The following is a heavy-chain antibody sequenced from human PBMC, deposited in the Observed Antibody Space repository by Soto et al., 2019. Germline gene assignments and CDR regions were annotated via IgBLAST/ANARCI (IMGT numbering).Heavy chain of an antibody. J-gene: IGHJ5*02. CDR2: INAGNGNT. Sequence: ASVKVSCKASGYTFTGYAMHWVRQAPGQRLEWMGWINAGNGNTKYSQKFQGRVTITRDTSASTAYMELSSLRSEDTAVYYCARDSSSYNWFDPWGQGTLVTVSS. CDR3: ARDSSSYNWFDP. D-gene: IGHD6-13*01. CDR1: GYTFTGYA. V-gene: IGHV1-3*01.